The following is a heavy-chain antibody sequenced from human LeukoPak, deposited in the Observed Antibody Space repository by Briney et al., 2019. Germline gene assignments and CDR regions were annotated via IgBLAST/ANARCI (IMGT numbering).Heavy chain of an antibody. CDR1: GDTHNSDW. Sequence: GESLKISCKGSGDTHNSDWIAWVRQMPGKGLECMGVIYPGDSDTTYSPSFQGQVTISADKSINTAYLQWTSLKASDTAMYYCARRGLGYDDYDAWKGAFDMWGQGTMVIVSS. J-gene: IGHJ3*02. D-gene: IGHD4/OR15-4a*01. V-gene: IGHV5-51*01. CDR2: IYPGDSDT. CDR3: ARRGLGYDDYDAWKGAFDM.